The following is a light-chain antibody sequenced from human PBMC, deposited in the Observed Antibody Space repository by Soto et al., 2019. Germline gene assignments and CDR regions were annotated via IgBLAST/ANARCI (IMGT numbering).Light chain of an antibody. J-gene: IGKJ2*01. CDR2: DVS. Sequence: EIVLTQSPVTLSLPPGDRATLSCRPSQSVSSFLAWYQQKPGQPPRLLIYDVSNRAAGIPARFSGSGSGTDFTLTISSLEPEDFAVYYCQQRTDWPPVYTFGQGTKLEIK. V-gene: IGKV3-11*01. CDR1: QSVSSF. CDR3: QQRTDWPPVYT.